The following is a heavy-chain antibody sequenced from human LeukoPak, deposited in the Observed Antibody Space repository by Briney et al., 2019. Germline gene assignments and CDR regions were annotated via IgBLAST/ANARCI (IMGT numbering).Heavy chain of an antibody. CDR1: GFTFSTYW. CDR3: ARDPPDY. Sequence: PGGSLRLSCAASGFTFSTYWMHRVRQAPGKGLVWVSCVNRDGSTTRHADSVKGRFTISRDNAKNTLFLQMNSLRAEDTAVYYCARDPPDYWGQGTLVTVSS. CDR2: VNRDGSTT. J-gene: IGHJ4*02. V-gene: IGHV3-74*01.